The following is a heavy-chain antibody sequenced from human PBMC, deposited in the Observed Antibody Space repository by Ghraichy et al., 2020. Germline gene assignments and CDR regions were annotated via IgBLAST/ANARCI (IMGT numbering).Heavy chain of an antibody. Sequence: GESLNISCAASGFTFSSYSMNWVRQAPGKGLEWLSFISSSSNAIYYADSVKGRFTISRDNAKNSLVLQMNSLTVEDTAMYYCARGVGAVAGHYYHGLDGWGQGTTVTVSS. CDR2: ISSSSNAI. V-gene: IGHV3-48*04. D-gene: IGHD6-19*01. CDR1: GFTFSSYS. CDR3: ARGVGAVAGHYYHGLDG. J-gene: IGHJ6*02.